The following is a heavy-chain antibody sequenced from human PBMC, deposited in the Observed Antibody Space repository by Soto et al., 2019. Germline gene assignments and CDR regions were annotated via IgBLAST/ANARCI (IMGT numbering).Heavy chain of an antibody. CDR1: GGTFSSYA. V-gene: IGHV1-69*13. CDR2: IIPIFGTA. Sequence: SVKVSCKASGGTFSSYAISWVRQAPGQGLEWMGGIIPIFGTANYAQKFQGRVTITADESTSTAYMELSSLRSEDTAVYYCARDISMIVVVAPNYYGMDVWGQGTTVTVSS. J-gene: IGHJ6*02. CDR3: ARDISMIVVVAPNYYGMDV. D-gene: IGHD3-22*01.